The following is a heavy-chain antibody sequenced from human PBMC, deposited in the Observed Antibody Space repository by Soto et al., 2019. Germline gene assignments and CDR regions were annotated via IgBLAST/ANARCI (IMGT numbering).Heavy chain of an antibody. CDR1: GFTLSTSGMC. J-gene: IGHJ6*02. V-gene: IGHV2-70*01. CDR3: AGIRAVGREGYYYYYGMDV. Sequence: KPTHTLTPACTFAGFTLSTSGMCVSWIRQPPGKALEWLALIDWDDDKYYSTSLKTRLTISKDTSKNQVVLTMTNMDPVDTATYYCAGIRAVGREGYYYYYGMDVWGQGTTVTVSS. CDR2: IDWDDDK.